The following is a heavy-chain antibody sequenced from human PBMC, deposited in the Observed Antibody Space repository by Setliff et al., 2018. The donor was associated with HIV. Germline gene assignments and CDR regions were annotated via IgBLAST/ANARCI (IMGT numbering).Heavy chain of an antibody. J-gene: IGHJ4*02. CDR1: GGSISSSGPGYY. CDR3: ARSQPDTIFGVVIFDY. CDR2: VCYSGST. D-gene: IGHD3-3*01. V-gene: IGHV4-39*01. Sequence: PSETLSLTCTVSGGSISSSGPGYYWGWVRQAPGGGLEWIGSVCYSGSTYYNPSLKSRVTISLDTSKNQLSLRLTSMTAADTAVYYCARSQPDTIFGVVIFDYWGQGKMVTVSS.